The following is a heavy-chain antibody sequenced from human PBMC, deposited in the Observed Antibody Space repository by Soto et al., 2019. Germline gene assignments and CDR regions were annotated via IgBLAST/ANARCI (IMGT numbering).Heavy chain of an antibody. CDR3: AKTIAVAGSYYYYGMDV. Sequence: GGSLRLSCAASGFTFSSYAMSWVRQAPGKGLEWVSAISGSGGSTYYADSVKGRFTISRDNSKSTLYLQMNSLRAEDTAVYYCAKTIAVAGSYYYYGMDVWGQGTTVTVSS. CDR2: ISGSGGST. V-gene: IGHV3-23*01. CDR1: GFTFSSYA. D-gene: IGHD6-19*01. J-gene: IGHJ6*02.